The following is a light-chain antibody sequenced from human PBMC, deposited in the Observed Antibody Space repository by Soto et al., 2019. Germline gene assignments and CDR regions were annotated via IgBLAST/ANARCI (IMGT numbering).Light chain of an antibody. CDR2: GAS. CDR3: QQSYSTPPWT. CDR1: QDISNY. V-gene: IGKV1-17*03. Sequence: DIQMTQSPSAMSASVGDRVAITCRASQDISNYLDWFQQKPGKVPKRLIYGASNLQTGVPSRFSGSGSGTEFTLTITSLQPEDFATYYCQQSYSTPPWTFGQGTKVDIK. J-gene: IGKJ1*01.